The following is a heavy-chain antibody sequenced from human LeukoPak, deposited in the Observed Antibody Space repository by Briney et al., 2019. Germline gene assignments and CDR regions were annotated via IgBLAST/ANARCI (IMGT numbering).Heavy chain of an antibody. CDR3: ASGQFPIGAGNYFYYMDV. D-gene: IGHD3/OR15-3a*01. CDR1: GGSISSYD. V-gene: IGHV4-59*12. Sequence: PSETLSLTCTVSGGSISSYDWSWMRQPPGKGVEGIGYIYYSGSTNYSPSLKSRVTISVDTSKNQFSLKLSSLTAADPTVYYCASGQFPIGAGNYFYYMDVWGKGTTVTVSS. CDR2: IYYSGST. J-gene: IGHJ6*03.